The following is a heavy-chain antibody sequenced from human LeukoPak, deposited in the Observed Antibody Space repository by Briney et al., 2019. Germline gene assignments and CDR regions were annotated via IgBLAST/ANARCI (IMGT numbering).Heavy chain of an antibody. CDR2: ITPLCGTA. J-gene: IGHJ1*01. CDR3: ARDSSEFRSLIPH. V-gene: IGHV1-69*13. Sequence: SVKVSCKASGGTFSNYAISWVRQAPGQGLEWMGGITPLCGTAKYAQKFQGRVTITADESTSTAYMELSSLRSEDTAVYYCARDSSEFRSLIPHWGQGTLVTVSS. CDR1: GGTFSNYA. D-gene: IGHD2-21*01.